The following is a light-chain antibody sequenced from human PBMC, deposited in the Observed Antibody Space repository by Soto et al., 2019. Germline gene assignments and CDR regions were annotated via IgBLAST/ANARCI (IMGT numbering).Light chain of an antibody. J-gene: IGKJ4*01. CDR3: QQSYSTPPLT. Sequence: DIQMTQSPSSLPASVGDRVTITCRASQSISSYVNWYQQKAGKAPKLLIHAASSLQSGVPSRFSGSGSGTDFTLTISSLQPEDFATYYCQQSYSTPPLTFGGGTKVEIK. CDR1: QSISSY. CDR2: AAS. V-gene: IGKV1-39*01.